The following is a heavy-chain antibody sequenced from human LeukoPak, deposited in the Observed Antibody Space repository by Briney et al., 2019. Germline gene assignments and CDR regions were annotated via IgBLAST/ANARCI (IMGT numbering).Heavy chain of an antibody. J-gene: IGHJ6*02. CDR2: LYHSATT. Sequence: TLSLTCAVSGGSISSGGYCWSWIRQPPGKGLEWIGYLYHSATTYYNPSLKRRVTISVDSSTNQFSLKLSSVTAADTAVYYCARTYYGMDVWGQGTTVTVSS. CDR3: ARTYYGMDV. V-gene: IGHV4-30-2*01. CDR1: GGSISSGGYC.